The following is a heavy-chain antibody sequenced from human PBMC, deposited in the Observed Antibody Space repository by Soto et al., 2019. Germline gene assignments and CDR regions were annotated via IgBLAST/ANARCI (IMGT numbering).Heavy chain of an antibody. CDR2: IYYSGST. D-gene: IGHD2-2*01. J-gene: IGHJ4*02. CDR3: ARGVVVVPAAIARRYYFDY. CDR1: GGSIGSGGYY. V-gene: IGHV4-31*03. Sequence: SETLALTCTVSGGSIGSGGYYWSWIRQHPRKGLEWIGYIYYSGSTYYNPSLKSRVTISVDTSKNQFSLKLSSVTAADTAVYYCARGVVVVPAAIARRYYFDYWGQGTLVTVSS.